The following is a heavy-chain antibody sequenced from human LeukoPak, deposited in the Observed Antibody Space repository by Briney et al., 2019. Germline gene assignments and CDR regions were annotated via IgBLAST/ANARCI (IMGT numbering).Heavy chain of an antibody. D-gene: IGHD1-26*01. CDR2: MNPNSGNT. J-gene: IGHJ4*02. Sequence: GASVKVSCKASGYTFTSYDINWVRQATGQGLEWMGWMNPNSGNTGYAQKFQGRVTMTRNTSISTAYMELSSLRSEDTAVYYCARSPKKVGATSRYYFDYWGQGTLVTVSS. V-gene: IGHV1-8*01. CDR1: GYTFTSYD. CDR3: ARSPKKVGATSRYYFDY.